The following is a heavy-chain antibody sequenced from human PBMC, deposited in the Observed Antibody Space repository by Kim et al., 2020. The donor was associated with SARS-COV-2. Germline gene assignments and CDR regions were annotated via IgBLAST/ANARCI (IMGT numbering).Heavy chain of an antibody. CDR2: IIPIFGTA. J-gene: IGHJ3*02. V-gene: IGHV1-69*13. D-gene: IGHD3-16*01. Sequence: SVKVSCKASGGTFSSYAISWVRQAPGQGLEWMGGIIPIFGTANYAQKFQGRVTITADESTSTAYMELSSLRSEDTAVYYCASYDYVWGSSHSTAKNAFDIWGQGTMVTVSS. CDR1: GGTFSSYA. CDR3: ASYDYVWGSSHSTAKNAFDI.